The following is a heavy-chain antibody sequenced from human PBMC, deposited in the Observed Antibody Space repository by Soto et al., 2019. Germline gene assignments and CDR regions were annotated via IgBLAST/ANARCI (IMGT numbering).Heavy chain of an antibody. V-gene: IGHV5-51*01. D-gene: IGHD2-8*01. J-gene: IGHJ3*02. CDR3: ARVPPYCTNGVCYKGRNDAFDI. CDR1: GYSFTSYW. CDR2: IYPGDSDT. Sequence: PGESLKISCKGSGYSFTSYWIGWVRQMPGKGLEWIGIIYPGDSDTRYSPSFQGQVTISADKSISTAYLQWSSLKASDTAMYYCARVPPYCTNGVCYKGRNDAFDIWGQGTMVTVS.